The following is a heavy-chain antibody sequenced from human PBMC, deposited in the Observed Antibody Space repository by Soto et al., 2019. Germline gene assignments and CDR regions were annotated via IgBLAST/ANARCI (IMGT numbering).Heavy chain of an antibody. CDR3: ARTLFGWGIWFDP. D-gene: IGHD3-10*02. CDR1: GGSISSGDYY. V-gene: IGHV4-30-4*02. CDR2: IYYSGST. J-gene: IGHJ5*02. Sequence: PSETLSLICTVSGGSISSGDYYWSWIRQPPGKGLEWIGYIYYSGSTYYNPSLKSRVTISVDTSKNQFSLKLSSVTAADTAVYYCARTLFGWGIWFDPLGQGTLVTVSS.